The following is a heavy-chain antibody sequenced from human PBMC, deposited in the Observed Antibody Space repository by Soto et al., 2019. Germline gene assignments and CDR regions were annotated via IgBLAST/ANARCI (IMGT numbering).Heavy chain of an antibody. J-gene: IGHJ4*02. CDR1: GDSISSSTNY. V-gene: IGHV4-39*01. Sequence: PSETLSLTCSVSGDSISSSTNYWGWIRQPPGKRLEWIGSLHYSGNTYYNPSLLSRVTISADTSKNQLSLKLNSVTAADTAVYYCVRRSSGYYRTFDYWGQGTLVTVSS. CDR3: VRRSSGYYRTFDY. CDR2: LHYSGNT. D-gene: IGHD3-22*01.